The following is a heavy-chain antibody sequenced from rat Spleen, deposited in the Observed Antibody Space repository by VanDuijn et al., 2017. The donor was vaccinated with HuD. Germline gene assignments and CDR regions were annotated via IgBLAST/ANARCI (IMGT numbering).Heavy chain of an antibody. CDR3: TRSRELGYFDY. CDR1: GFSISSYG. V-gene: IGHV2-15*01. Sequence: QVQLKESGPGLVQPSQTLSLTCTVSGFSISSYGVIWVRQPPGKGLEWMGAIWSGGSTDYNSSLKSRLSISRDTSKSQVFLKMNSLQTEDTAIYFCTRSRELGYFDYWGQGVMVTVSS. D-gene: IGHD1-12*01. CDR2: IWSGGST. J-gene: IGHJ2*01.